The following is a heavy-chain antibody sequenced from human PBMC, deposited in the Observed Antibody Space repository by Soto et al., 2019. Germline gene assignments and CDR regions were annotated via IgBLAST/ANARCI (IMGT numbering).Heavy chain of an antibody. CDR1: GGSISSGDYY. V-gene: IGHV4-30-4*01. D-gene: IGHD3-10*01. Sequence: PSETXSLTCTVSGGSISSGDYYWSWNRQPPGKGLEWIGYIYYSGSTYYNPSPKSRVTISVDTSKNQFSLKLSSVTAADTAVYYCARAQGSGFLVSWGQGTLVTVSS. CDR2: IYYSGST. J-gene: IGHJ4*02. CDR3: ARAQGSGFLVS.